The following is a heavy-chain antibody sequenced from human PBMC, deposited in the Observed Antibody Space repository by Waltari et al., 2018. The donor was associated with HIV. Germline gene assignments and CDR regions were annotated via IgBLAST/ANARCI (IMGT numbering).Heavy chain of an antibody. D-gene: IGHD3-3*01. CDR2: ISSDGNNE. CDR3: AKSLFGVVKYQNLFDY. CDR1: GFSSRTHA. V-gene: IGHV3-30*18. J-gene: IGHJ4*02. Sequence: QPQLVESGGRVVHPGASLRLSCAASGFSSRTHAMSWVRQAPGKGLEWMAFISSDGNNEYYADSVKGRFTVSRDNSRNTLHLLMDSLRVEDTAIYYCAKSLFGVVKYQNLFDYWAQGTLVTVSS.